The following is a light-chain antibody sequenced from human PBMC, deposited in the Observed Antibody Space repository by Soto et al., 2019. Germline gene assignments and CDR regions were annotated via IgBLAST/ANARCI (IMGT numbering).Light chain of an antibody. Sequence: DIQMTQSPSSLSASVGDRVTITCRASQDISVYLAWYQQKPGKVPKLLIYSAFTLQSGVPSRFSGSGSGTDFTLTISSLQPEDVATYFCQKFNTAPLTFGQGTRLEMK. CDR2: SAF. CDR1: QDISVY. V-gene: IGKV1-27*01. CDR3: QKFNTAPLT. J-gene: IGKJ5*01.